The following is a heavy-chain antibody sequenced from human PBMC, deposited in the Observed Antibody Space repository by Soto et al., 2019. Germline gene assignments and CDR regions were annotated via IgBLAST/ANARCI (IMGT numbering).Heavy chain of an antibody. J-gene: IGHJ4*02. CDR3: AAARGYSYGLVDY. CDR1: GFTFSSYG. CDR2: IWYAGSNK. Sequence: QVQLVESGGGVVQPGRSLRLSCAASGFTFSSYGMHWVRQAPGKGLEWGAVIWYAGSNKYYADSVKGRFTISRDNSKNTLYLQMNSLRAEDTDVYYCAAARGYSYGLVDYWGQGALVTVSS. D-gene: IGHD5-18*01. V-gene: IGHV3-33*01.